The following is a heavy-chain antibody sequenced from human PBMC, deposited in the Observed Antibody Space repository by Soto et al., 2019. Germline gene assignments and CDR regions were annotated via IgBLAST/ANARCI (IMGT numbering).Heavy chain of an antibody. CDR2: IFSNDEK. D-gene: IGHD4-17*01. CDR3: ARITSTGYYYYYGMDV. J-gene: IGHJ6*02. CDR1: VFSLSSPRMG. V-gene: IGHV2-26*01. Sequence: PTETVTLTYTVCVFSLSSPRMGVSWIRQPPGKALEWLAHIFSNDEKSYSTSLKSRLTISKDTSKSQVVLTMTNMDPVDTATYYCARITSTGYYYYYGMDVWGQGTTVTVSS.